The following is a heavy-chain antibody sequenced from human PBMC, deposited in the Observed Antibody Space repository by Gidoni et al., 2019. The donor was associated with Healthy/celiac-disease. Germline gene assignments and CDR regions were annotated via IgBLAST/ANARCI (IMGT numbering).Heavy chain of an antibody. Sequence: QVQLQQSGPGLVKSSQSRSLTGSIPRDSVPTNSAAWNWIRQYPSRGLEWLGRTYYRSKWYNDYAVSVKSRININPDTSKNQVSLQLNSVTPEDTAVYYCAREKVDAFDIWGQGTMVTVSS. CDR3: AREKVDAFDI. V-gene: IGHV6-1*01. CDR2: TYYRSKWYN. CDR1: RDSVPTNSAA. J-gene: IGHJ3*02.